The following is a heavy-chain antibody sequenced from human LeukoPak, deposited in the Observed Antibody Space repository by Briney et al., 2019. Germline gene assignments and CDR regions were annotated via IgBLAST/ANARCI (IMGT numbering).Heavy chain of an antibody. CDR3: ARGGDYPFDY. CDR2: INSGGSST. CDR1: GFTFSGYA. V-gene: IGHV3-74*01. D-gene: IGHD4-17*01. Sequence: PGGSLRLSCAASGFTFSGYAMSWVRQALGKGLVWVSRINSGGSSTSHADSVKGRFTISRDNAKNTLYLQMNSLRAEDTAVYYCARGGDYPFDYWGQGTLVTVSS. J-gene: IGHJ4*02.